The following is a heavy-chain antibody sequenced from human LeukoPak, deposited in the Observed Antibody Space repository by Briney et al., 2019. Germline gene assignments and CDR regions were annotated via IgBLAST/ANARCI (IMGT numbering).Heavy chain of an antibody. D-gene: IGHD3-22*01. CDR3: AKDVYYYDSSGYYYGGYYYMDV. CDR2: ISGSGGST. CDR1: GFTFSSYA. V-gene: IGHV3-23*01. Sequence: GGSLRLSCAASGFTFSSYAMSWVRQAPGKGLEWVSAISGSGGSTYYADSVKGRFTISRDNSKNTLYLQMNSLRAEDTAVYYCAKDVYYYDSSGYYYGGYYYMDVWGKGTTVTISS. J-gene: IGHJ6*03.